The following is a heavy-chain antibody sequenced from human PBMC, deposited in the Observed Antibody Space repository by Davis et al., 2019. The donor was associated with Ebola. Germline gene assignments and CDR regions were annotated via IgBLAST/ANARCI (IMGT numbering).Heavy chain of an antibody. CDR1: GFTSGDYA. Sequence: GESLKISCTASGFTSGDYAMSWVRQAPGKGLEWVSVIYSGGSTYYADSVKGRFTISRDNSKNTLYLQMNSLRAEDTAVYYCARDRYDSSGYYSLWFDPWGQGTLVTVSS. CDR3: ARDRYDSSGYYSLWFDP. D-gene: IGHD3-22*01. CDR2: IYSGGST. J-gene: IGHJ5*02. V-gene: IGHV3-66*01.